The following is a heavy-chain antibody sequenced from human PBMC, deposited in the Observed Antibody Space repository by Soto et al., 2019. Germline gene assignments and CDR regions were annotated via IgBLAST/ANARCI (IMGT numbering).Heavy chain of an antibody. J-gene: IGHJ6*02. CDR1: GFTFSSYS. Sequence: QVQLVEAGGGVAQPGRSLRLSCAASGFTFSSYSMHWVRQAPGKGLEWVAIISYDGSGNYYAESVKGRFTISRDNSKIMLHLQMSRLRPDDTALYYCALDLEPAIPYAYFHGMDVWGQGTPVTVSS. D-gene: IGHD5-18*01. CDR3: ALDLEPAIPYAYFHGMDV. V-gene: IGHV3-30-3*01. CDR2: ISYDGSGN.